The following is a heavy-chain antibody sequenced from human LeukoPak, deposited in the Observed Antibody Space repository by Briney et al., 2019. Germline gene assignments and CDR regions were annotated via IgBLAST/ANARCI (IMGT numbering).Heavy chain of an antibody. J-gene: IGHJ5*02. V-gene: IGHV7-4-1*02. CDR1: GYTFTSYA. D-gene: IGHD3-10*01. CDR3: ARRKFGELYTAYNWFDP. CDR2: MNTDTGNP. Sequence: ASVKVSCKASGYTFTSYAMNWVRQAPGQGLEWRGWMNTDTGNPTYAQGFTGRFVFSLDTSVSTAYLQISSLKAEDTAVYYCARRKFGELYTAYNWFDPWGQGTLVTVSS.